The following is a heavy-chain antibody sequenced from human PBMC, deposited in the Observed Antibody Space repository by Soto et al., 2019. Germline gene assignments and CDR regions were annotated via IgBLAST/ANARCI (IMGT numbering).Heavy chain of an antibody. Sequence: QVQLQESGPGLVQPSQTLSLTCTVSCGSISSGGYYWSWIRQHPGKGLEGIGYIYYSGSTYSNPHLKCRGTISVDTSKNQFSLKLSSVTAANTAVYYCAREERSSPRIDYWGQGTLVTVSS. V-gene: IGHV4-31*03. J-gene: IGHJ4*02. CDR1: CGSISSGGYY. CDR2: IYYSGST. CDR3: AREERSSPRIDY. D-gene: IGHD6-6*01.